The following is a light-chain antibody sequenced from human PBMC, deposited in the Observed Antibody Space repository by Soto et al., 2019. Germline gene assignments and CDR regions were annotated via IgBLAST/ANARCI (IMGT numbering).Light chain of an antibody. CDR1: QSVSSSY. CDR3: QQYGSSPGWT. CDR2: GAS. J-gene: IGKJ1*01. V-gene: IGKV3-20*01. Sequence: EIVLTQSPGTLSLSPGERATLSCRASQSVSSSYLAWYQQKPGQAPRLLIYGASSRATGIPDRFSGSGSGTDFIFTISSLELEDFAVYYCQQYGSSPGWTFGQGTKV.